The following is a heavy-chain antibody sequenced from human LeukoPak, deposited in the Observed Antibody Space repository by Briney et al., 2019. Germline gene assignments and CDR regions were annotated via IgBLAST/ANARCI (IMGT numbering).Heavy chain of an antibody. V-gene: IGHV3-23*01. D-gene: IGHD3-22*01. J-gene: IGHJ4*02. CDR3: AKPYYYDSSGYYYLFDY. Sequence: GGSLRLACAASGFTFSSYAMSWVRQAPGKGLEWVSAISGSGGSTYYADSVKGRFTISRDNSKNTLYLQMNSLRAEDTAVYYCAKPYYYDSSGYYYLFDYWGQGTLVTVSS. CDR1: GFTFSSYA. CDR2: ISGSGGST.